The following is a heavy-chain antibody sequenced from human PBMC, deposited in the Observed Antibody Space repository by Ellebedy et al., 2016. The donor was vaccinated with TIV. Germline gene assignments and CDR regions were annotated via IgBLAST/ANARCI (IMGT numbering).Heavy chain of an antibody. D-gene: IGHD5-24*01. CDR2: IVPFFDST. CDR3: ARDVEEMTTYYAMHV. CDR1: VGTFSRRS. J-gene: IGHJ6*02. Sequence: SVKVSXXASVGTFSRRSISWVRLAPGQGLEWMGGIVPFFDSTNYAQKFQGRVTITADKSTSTAYMELSSLRSDDTAVYYCARDVEEMTTYYAMHVWGQGTTVTVSS. V-gene: IGHV1-69*06.